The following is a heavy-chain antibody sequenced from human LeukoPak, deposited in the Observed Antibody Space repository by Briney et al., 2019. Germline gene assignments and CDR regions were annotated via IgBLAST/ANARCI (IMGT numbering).Heavy chain of an antibody. D-gene: IGHD3-22*01. CDR3: ARDDSSGYYFVHWFDP. J-gene: IGHJ5*02. CDR2: IIPILGIA. Sequence: ASVRVSCKASGGTFSSYAISWVRQAPGQGLEWMGRIIPILGIANYAQKFQGRVTITADKSTSTAYMELSSLRSEDTAVYYCARDDSSGYYFVHWFDPWGQGTLVTVSS. CDR1: GGTFSSYA. V-gene: IGHV1-69*04.